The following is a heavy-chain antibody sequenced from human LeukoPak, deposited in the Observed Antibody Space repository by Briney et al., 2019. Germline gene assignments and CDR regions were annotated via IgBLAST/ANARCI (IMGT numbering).Heavy chain of an antibody. V-gene: IGHV4-39*01. Sequence: WVRQPPGKGLEWIGNIYYSGSTYYNPSLKSRVTISVDTSKNQFSLKLSSVTAADTAVYYCARMYRDGFVIWGQGTMVTVSS. CDR3: ARMYRDGFVI. D-gene: IGHD1-1*01. CDR2: IYYSGST. J-gene: IGHJ3*02.